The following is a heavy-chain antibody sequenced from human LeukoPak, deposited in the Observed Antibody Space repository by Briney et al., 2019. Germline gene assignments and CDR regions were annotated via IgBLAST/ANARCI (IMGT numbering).Heavy chain of an antibody. CDR3: ARNNRYYDILTGYLNHDYYYYGMDV. Sequence: ASVKVSCKASGYTFTSYGISWVRQAPGQGLEWMGLISAYNGNTNYAQKLQGRVTMTTDTSTSTAYMELRSLRSDDTAVYYCARNNRYYDILTGYLNHDYYYYGMDVWGQGTTVTVSS. J-gene: IGHJ6*02. V-gene: IGHV1-18*01. D-gene: IGHD3-9*01. CDR2: ISAYNGNT. CDR1: GYTFTSYG.